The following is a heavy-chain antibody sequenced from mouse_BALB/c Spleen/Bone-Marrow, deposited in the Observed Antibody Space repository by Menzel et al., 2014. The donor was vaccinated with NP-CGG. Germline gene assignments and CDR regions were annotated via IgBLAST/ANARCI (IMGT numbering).Heavy chain of an antibody. Sequence: EVMLVESGGGLVQPGGSLKLSCAASGFTFSRYDMSWVRQTPDIRLELVANINSNGGGTYYPDSVKGRFTISRDNAKNTLYLRMSGLKSEDTAMYFCARGGVKVWFAYWGQGTLVTVPA. CDR3: ARGGVKVWFAY. CDR1: GFTFSRYD. D-gene: IGHD2-2*01. CDR2: INSNGGGT. V-gene: IGHV5-6-3*01. J-gene: IGHJ3*01.